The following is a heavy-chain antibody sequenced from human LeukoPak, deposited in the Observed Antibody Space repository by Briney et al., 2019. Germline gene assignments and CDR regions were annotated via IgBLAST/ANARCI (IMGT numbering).Heavy chain of an antibody. D-gene: IGHD2-21*02. CDR1: GFTFSSYA. CDR2: ISGSGGST. Sequence: PGGSLRLSCAASGFTFSSYAMSWVRQAPGKGLEWVSAISGSGGSTYYADSVKGRFTISRDNSKNTLYLQMNSLRAEDTAVYYCAKTEGLVVVTATSPSWYFDYWGQGTLVTASS. J-gene: IGHJ4*02. V-gene: IGHV3-23*01. CDR3: AKTEGLVVVTATSPSWYFDY.